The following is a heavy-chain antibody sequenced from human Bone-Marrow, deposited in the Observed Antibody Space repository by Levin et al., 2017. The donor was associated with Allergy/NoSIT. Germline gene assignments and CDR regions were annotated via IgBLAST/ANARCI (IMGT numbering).Heavy chain of an antibody. CDR2: SRSKAYGGTT. J-gene: IGHJ4*02. CDR1: GCTFGDYA. V-gene: IGHV3-49*03. D-gene: IGHD5-18*01. Sequence: LTGGSLRLSCTASGCTFGDYAMSWFCQAPRKGLEWVGFSRSKAYGGTTEYAASVKGRFTISRDDSKSIAYLQMNSLKTEDTAVYYCTRMYTAMVWGQGTLVTVSS. CDR3: TRMYTAMV.